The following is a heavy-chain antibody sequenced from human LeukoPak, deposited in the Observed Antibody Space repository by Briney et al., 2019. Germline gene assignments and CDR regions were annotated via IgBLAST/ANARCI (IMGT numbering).Heavy chain of an antibody. Sequence: PGGSLRLSCAASRFTFSTYAMSWVRQAPGKGLEWVSSISASGSNTYYADSVKGRFTISRDNAKNSLYLQIHSLRGDDTAVYYCARGGSSRPDYWGQGTLVTVSS. CDR1: RFTFSTYA. V-gene: IGHV3-23*01. CDR2: ISASGSNT. CDR3: ARGGSSRPDY. D-gene: IGHD6-13*01. J-gene: IGHJ4*02.